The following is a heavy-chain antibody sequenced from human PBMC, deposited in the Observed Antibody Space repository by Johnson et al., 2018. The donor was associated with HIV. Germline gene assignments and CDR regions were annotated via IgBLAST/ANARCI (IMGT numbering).Heavy chain of an antibody. CDR3: ARWGEQQLVNAFDI. Sequence: MQVVESGGGLVQPGGSLRLSCAASGFIVSGYYMTWVRQGPGKGLEWVSVINSGGGTYSAGSVEGRFIISRDNSKNTLYLQMNSLRAEDTAVYYCARWGEQQLVNAFDIWGQGTMVTVSS. J-gene: IGHJ3*02. V-gene: IGHV3-66*01. D-gene: IGHD6-13*01. CDR1: GFIVSGYY. CDR2: INSGGGT.